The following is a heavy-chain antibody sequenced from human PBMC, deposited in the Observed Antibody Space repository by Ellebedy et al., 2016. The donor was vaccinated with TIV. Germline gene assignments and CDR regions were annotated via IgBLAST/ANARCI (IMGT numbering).Heavy chain of an antibody. CDR2: LGSRGSFF. Sequence: GESLKISCAASGFTFSDYYMTWIRQAPGKGLEWISYLGSRGSFFYYADSVKGRFTISRDNAKNSVYLQMDSLRADDTAVYYCARRPGTAVAGDFYFDYWGQGALVTVSS. CDR3: ARRPGTAVAGDFYFDY. V-gene: IGHV3-11*01. D-gene: IGHD6-19*01. J-gene: IGHJ4*02. CDR1: GFTFSDYY.